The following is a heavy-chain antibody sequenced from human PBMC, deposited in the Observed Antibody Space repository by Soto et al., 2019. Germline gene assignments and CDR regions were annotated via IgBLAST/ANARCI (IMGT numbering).Heavy chain of an antibody. CDR3: VRDSGAYKLDY. Sequence: EVQLVESGGGLVQPGGSLRLSCVASGFTFSSHWMHWVRRTPGTGLACVARIKSDGTYRDYGDSVQGRFTISRDNAKNTLYLHMNNLRADDTAVYYCVRDSGAYKLDYWGQGTLVTVSS. D-gene: IGHD1-1*01. J-gene: IGHJ4*02. CDR1: GFTFSSHW. V-gene: IGHV3-74*01. CDR2: IKSDGTYR.